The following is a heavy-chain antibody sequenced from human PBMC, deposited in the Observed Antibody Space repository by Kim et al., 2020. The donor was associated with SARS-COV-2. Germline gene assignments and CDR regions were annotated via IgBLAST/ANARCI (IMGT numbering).Heavy chain of an antibody. CDR2: FDPEDGET. V-gene: IGHV1-24*01. Sequence: ASVKVSCKVSGYTLTELSMHWVRQAPGKGLEWMGGFDPEDGETIYAQKFQGRVTMTEDTSTDTAYMELSSLRSEDTAVYYCATVLRPNPLVVITAGWFDPWGQGTLVTVSS. D-gene: IGHD3-22*01. CDR1: GYTLTELS. CDR3: ATVLRPNPLVVITAGWFDP. J-gene: IGHJ5*02.